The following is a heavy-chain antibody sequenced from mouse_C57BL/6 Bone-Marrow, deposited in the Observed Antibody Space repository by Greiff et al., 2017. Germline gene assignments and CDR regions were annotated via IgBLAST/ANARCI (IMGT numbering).Heavy chain of an antibody. V-gene: IGHV1-63*01. CDR3: ARQRRVYYDCDYFDY. D-gene: IGHD2-4*01. CDR2: IYPGGGYT. J-gene: IGHJ2*01. Sequence: QVQLQQSGAELVRPGTSVKMSCKASGYTFTNYWIGWAKQRPGHGLEWIGDIYPGGGYTNYNEKFKGKSTLTADKSSSTAYMQFSSLTSEDSAIYYCARQRRVYYDCDYFDYWGQGTTLTVSS. CDR1: GYTFTNYW.